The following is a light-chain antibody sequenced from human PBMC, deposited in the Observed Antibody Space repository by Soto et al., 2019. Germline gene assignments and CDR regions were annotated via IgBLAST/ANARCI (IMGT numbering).Light chain of an antibody. J-gene: IGKJ1*01. Sequence: EIVLTQSPGTLALSLGDGATLSCRASETVNRNYLAWYHQKPGQPPRLLIYGVSNRAPGVPDRFSGGGSGTEFTLTIVRLEPDDFGTYYCQQYIDSPRTFGQGTGVDVK. CDR2: GVS. CDR3: QQYIDSPRT. CDR1: ETVNRNY. V-gene: IGKV3-20*01.